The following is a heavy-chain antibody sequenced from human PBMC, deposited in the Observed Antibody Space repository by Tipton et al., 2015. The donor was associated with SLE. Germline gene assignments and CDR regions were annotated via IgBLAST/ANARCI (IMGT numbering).Heavy chain of an antibody. V-gene: IGHV1-46*01. J-gene: IGHJ4*02. CDR1: GYTFTSSF. D-gene: IGHD3-16*01. Sequence: QSGAEVKKPGASVKVSCKASGYTFTSSFIHWVRQAPGQGLEWMGIINPAGGTTIYAQKFQGRVTVTSDTSTSTVYMDLSSLRSEDTAVYYCARGGAFDYWGQGTLVTVSS. CDR3: ARGGAFDY. CDR2: INPAGGTT.